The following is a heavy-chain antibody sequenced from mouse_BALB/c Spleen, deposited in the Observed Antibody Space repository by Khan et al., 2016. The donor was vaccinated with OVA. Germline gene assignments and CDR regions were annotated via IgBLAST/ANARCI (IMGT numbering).Heavy chain of an antibody. CDR2: ISYSGNT. J-gene: IGHJ2*01. CDR1: GYSITSDYA. Sequence: EVELVESGPGLVKPSQSLSLTCTVTGYSITSDYAWNWIRQFPGNNLEWMGYISYSGNTKYTPSLKRRISITRDTSKNQFFLQLNSVTIEDTAADYCARIKGGDFDYWGQGTTLTVSS. CDR3: ARIKGGDFDY. V-gene: IGHV3-2*02.